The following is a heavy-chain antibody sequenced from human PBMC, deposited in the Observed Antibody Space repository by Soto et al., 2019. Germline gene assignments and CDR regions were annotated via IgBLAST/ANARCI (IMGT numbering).Heavy chain of an antibody. Sequence: QVQLQESGPGLVKPSQTLSLACTVSGGSISSGGYYWSWIRQHPGKGLEWIGYIYYSGSTYYNPSLKRRVTISVDTSKNQFSLKLSSVTAADTAVYYSARASGYPSRWFDPWGQGTLVTVSS. CDR3: ARASGYPSRWFDP. V-gene: IGHV4-31*03. CDR2: IYYSGST. J-gene: IGHJ5*02. D-gene: IGHD5-12*01. CDR1: GGSISSGGYY.